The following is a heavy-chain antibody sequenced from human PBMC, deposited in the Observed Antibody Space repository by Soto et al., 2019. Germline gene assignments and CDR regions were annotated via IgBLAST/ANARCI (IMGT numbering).Heavy chain of an antibody. CDR2: MSRTGDST. CDR3: VKDQSNSKPLYYFDF. J-gene: IGHJ4*02. D-gene: IGHD3-22*01. V-gene: IGHV3-23*01. CDR1: GFTFSSYA. Sequence: PGGALRLSCAASGFTFSSYAMTWGRQSPGKELEWVSSMSRTGDSTYYADSVKGRFTISRDNSQNTLYLQMNSLRAEDTAIYYCVKDQSNSKPLYYFDFCGPGPLLTVSS.